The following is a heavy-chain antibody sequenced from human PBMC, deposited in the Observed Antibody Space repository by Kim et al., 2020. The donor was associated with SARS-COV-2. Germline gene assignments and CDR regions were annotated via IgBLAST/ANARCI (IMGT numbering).Heavy chain of an antibody. CDR2: IFPGDSVT. CDR1: GYSFASYW. D-gene: IGHD2-15*01. J-gene: IGHJ5*02. Sequence: GESLKISCKGSGYSFASYWIGWVRQMPGKGLEWMGIIFPGDSVTRYSPSFQGQVTISADKSISTAYLQWSSLKASDTAMYYCARLRYVDNWFDPWGQGTLVTVSS. CDR3: ARLRYVDNWFDP. V-gene: IGHV5-51*01.